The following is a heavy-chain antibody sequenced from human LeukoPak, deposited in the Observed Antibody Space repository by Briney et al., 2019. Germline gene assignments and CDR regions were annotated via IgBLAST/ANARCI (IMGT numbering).Heavy chain of an antibody. Sequence: ASVKVSCKASGYTFTSYDINWVRQATGQGLEWMGWMNPNSGNTGYAQKFQGRVTMTRSTSISTAYMELSSLRSEDTAVYYCARGPSWYYYDSSGYGQFDYWGQGTLVTVSS. V-gene: IGHV1-8*01. CDR3: ARGPSWYYYDSSGYGQFDY. J-gene: IGHJ4*02. CDR1: GYTFTSYD. D-gene: IGHD3-22*01. CDR2: MNPNSGNT.